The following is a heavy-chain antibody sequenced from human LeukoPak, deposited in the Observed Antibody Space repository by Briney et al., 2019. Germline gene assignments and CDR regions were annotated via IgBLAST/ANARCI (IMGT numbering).Heavy chain of an antibody. CDR1: GFRFGSHA. J-gene: IGHJ6*02. CDR3: ARDGQQQAPYAMDV. CDR2: IWYDGSNK. Sequence: GGSLRLSCAASGFRFGSHAVHWVRQALGKGLDWLAQIWYDGSNKYYVDSVKGRFTTSRDNSKNTVYLQMNSLRAEDTAVYFCARDGQQQAPYAMDVWGQGTTVTVSS. D-gene: IGHD6-13*01. V-gene: IGHV3-33*01.